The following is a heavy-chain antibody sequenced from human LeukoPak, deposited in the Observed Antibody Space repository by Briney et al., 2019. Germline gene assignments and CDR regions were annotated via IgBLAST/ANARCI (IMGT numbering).Heavy chain of an antibody. J-gene: IGHJ4*02. CDR3: ARDAVASADEWGY. D-gene: IGHD1-26*01. Sequence: SETLSLTCAVYGGSFSGYYWSWIRQPPGKGLEWIGEINDSGSTNCNPSLKSRVTISVDTSKNQFSLRLSSVTAADTAVYYCARDAVASADEWGYWGQGSLVIVSS. CDR1: GGSFSGYY. CDR2: INDSGST. V-gene: IGHV4-34*01.